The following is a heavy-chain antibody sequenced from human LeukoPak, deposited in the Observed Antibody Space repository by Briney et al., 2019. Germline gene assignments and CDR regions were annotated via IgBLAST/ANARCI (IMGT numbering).Heavy chain of an antibody. J-gene: IGHJ4*02. V-gene: IGHV4-39*01. CDR2: IYYSGRT. Sequence: SETLSLTCTVSGGSISGNSYYWGWIRQPPGTGLEWIGSIYYSGRTNYNPSLKSRVTISVDTSKNQFSLRLSSVTAADTAVYYCARLEWEQTPFDYWGQGTLVTVSS. CDR1: GGSISGNSYY. D-gene: IGHD1-26*01. CDR3: ARLEWEQTPFDY.